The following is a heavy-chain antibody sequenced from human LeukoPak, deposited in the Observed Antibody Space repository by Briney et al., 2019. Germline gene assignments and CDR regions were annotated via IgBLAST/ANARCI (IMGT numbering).Heavy chain of an antibody. CDR1: GGSFSGYY. Sequence: ETPSLTCAVYGGSFSGYYWSWVRQTPEKGLEWVSAITGDGGGTNHADPVKGRFFISRDNSKSTLYMQMDSLRAEDTAVYYCARGIMNGMDVWGQGTTVTVSS. CDR2: ITGDGGGT. CDR3: ARGIMNGMDV. V-gene: IGHV3-23*01. J-gene: IGHJ6*02. D-gene: IGHD3-16*01.